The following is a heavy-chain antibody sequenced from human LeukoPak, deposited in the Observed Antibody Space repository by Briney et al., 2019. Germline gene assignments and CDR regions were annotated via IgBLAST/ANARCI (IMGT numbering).Heavy chain of an antibody. CDR1: GFTVSSNY. V-gene: IGHV3-53*01. CDR2: IYSGGST. D-gene: IGHD4-17*01. CDR3: ARGRYGDVLFDY. J-gene: IGHJ4*02. Sequence: GGSLRLSCAASGFTVSSNYMNWVRQAPGKWLEWVSVIYSGGSTYYADSVKGRFTISRDNSKNTLYLQMNSLRAEDTAVYYCARGRYGDVLFDYWGQGTLVTVSS.